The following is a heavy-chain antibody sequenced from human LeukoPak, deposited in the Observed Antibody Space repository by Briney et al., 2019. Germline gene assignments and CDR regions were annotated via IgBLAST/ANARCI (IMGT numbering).Heavy chain of an antibody. CDR3: ARDLGGVALIDS. Sequence: PGRSLRLSCAPAGFTLSRDWMSSVRHAPGGGQEWVANIKQDGSETYYVDSLKGRFTISRDNAKNSLYLQMNSLRAEDTAVYYCARDLGGVALIDSWGQGTPVTVSS. J-gene: IGHJ4*02. D-gene: IGHD1-26*01. CDR1: GFTLSRDW. V-gene: IGHV3-7*01. CDR2: IKQDGSET.